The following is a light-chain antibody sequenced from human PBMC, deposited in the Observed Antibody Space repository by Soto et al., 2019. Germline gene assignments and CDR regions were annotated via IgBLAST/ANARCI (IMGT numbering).Light chain of an antibody. CDR2: GVT. J-gene: IGLJ1*01. CDR1: SSDVGGYNY. CDR3: SSYVASKSYV. V-gene: IGLV2-8*01. Sequence: QSALTQPPSASGSPGQSVTISCTGTSSDVGGYNYVSWYQQHPGKAPKLLIYGVTKRPSGVPDRFSGSKSGNTASLTVSGLQAEDEADYYCSSYVASKSYVFGTGTKVTVL.